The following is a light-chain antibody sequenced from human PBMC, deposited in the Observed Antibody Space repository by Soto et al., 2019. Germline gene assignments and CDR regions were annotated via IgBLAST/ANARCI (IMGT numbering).Light chain of an antibody. CDR3: SSYAGSNRVV. V-gene: IGLV2-8*01. CDR1: SSDVGGYNF. CDR2: EVS. Sequence: QSALTQPPSASGSPGQSVTISCTGTSSDVGGYNFVSWYQQHPGKAPKLMIYEVSERPSGVPDRFSGSKSGNTASLTVSGLQAEDEADYYFSSYAGSNRVVFGGGTKLT. J-gene: IGLJ2*01.